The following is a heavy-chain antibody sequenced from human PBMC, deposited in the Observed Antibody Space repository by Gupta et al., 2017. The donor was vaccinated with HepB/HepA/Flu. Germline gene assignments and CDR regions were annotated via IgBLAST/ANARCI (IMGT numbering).Heavy chain of an antibody. CDR1: GVSISSGRYY. CDR3: ASSPTTPNYDVWSSPFDY. V-gene: IGHV4-31*11. D-gene: IGHD3-3*01. CDR2: IFFSGTT. Sequence: QVQLQESGPGLVKPSQTLSLTCAVSGVSISSGRYYWSWIRQHPGKDLECSGDIFFSGTTYSNPSLRSRVTISLDTSKNQFSLKRTSVTAADTAVDYCASSPTTPNYDVWSSPFDYWGQGTLGTVSS. J-gene: IGHJ4*02.